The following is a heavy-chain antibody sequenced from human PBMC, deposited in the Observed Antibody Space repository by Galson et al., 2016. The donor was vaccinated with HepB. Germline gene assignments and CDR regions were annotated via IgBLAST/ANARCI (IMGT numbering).Heavy chain of an antibody. CDR2: IYYTGSA. CDR3: ARPHYTSSSGNTHTFDI. V-gene: IGHV4-39*07. D-gene: IGHD6-6*01. CDR1: GGSISCTSCYY. Sequence: ETLSLTCTVSGGSISCTSCYYWGWIRQPPGKGLEWIESIYYTGSANYAPSLESRVTISLDTSKNQFSLKLTSVTAADTAVYYCARPHYTSSSGNTHTFDIWGQGTMVIVSS. J-gene: IGHJ3*02.